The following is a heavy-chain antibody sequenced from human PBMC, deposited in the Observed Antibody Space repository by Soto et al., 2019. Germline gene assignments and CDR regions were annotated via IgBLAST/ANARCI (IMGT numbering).Heavy chain of an antibody. CDR3: ARPYPYSSSPNLWF. CDR2: IIPGGGDT. Sequence: QVQLVQSGAEVRKPGASVKVSCKTSGYTFTDYYINWVRQAPGQGLEWMGRIIPGGGDTNYAQKFQGRVTMTTDTSVNTVYMELSRLTSDDTALYYCARPYPYSSSPNLWFWCQGTLVTVSS. D-gene: IGHD6-6*01. CDR1: GYTFTDYY. J-gene: IGHJ4*02. V-gene: IGHV1-2*02.